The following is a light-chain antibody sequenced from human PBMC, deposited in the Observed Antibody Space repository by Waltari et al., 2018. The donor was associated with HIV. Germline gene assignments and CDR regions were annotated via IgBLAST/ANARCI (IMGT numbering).Light chain of an antibody. J-gene: IGLJ2*01. Sequence: SSELTQDPAVSVALGQTVRITCQGDSLRSYYASWYQQKPGQAPVIVIYGKNDRPSGGPDRFSGSSSGNTASLTSTGAQAEDGADYYGNSRDSSGSHQVFGGGTKLTVL. V-gene: IGLV3-19*01. CDR3: NSRDSSGSHQV. CDR2: GKN. CDR1: SLRSYY.